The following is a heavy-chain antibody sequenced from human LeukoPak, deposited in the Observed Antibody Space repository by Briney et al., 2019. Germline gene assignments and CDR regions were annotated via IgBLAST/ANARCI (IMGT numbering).Heavy chain of an antibody. CDR1: GFTLSTYT. D-gene: IGHD5-18*01. Sequence: GGSLRLSCAASGFTLSTYTMNWVRQAPGKGLEWVSYISISSDTIYYADSVKGRFTISRDNAKNSLYLQMNSLRAEDTAVYYCSRDYSYGSTPNWFDPWGQGTLVTVSS. J-gene: IGHJ5*02. CDR3: SRDYSYGSTPNWFDP. CDR2: ISISSDTI. V-gene: IGHV3-48*04.